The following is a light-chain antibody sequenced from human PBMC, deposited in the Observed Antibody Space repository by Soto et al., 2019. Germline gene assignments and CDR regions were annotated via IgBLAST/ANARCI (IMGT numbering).Light chain of an antibody. V-gene: IGKV3-15*01. CDR3: QQYTDWPWGT. CDR1: QSVHSN. J-gene: IGKJ4*01. Sequence: EIVMTQSPATLSLSPGETATLSCRASQSVHSNLAWFQQHPGQAPRLLIYGASSRATGIPVRFSGSGSGTEFILTISSLQPEDFAVYYCQQYTDWPWGTFGGGTKVGIK. CDR2: GAS.